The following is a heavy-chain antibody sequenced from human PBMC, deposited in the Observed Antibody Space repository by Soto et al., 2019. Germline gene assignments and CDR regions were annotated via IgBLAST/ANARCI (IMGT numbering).Heavy chain of an antibody. CDR2: VDHSGRT. Sequence: PSETLSLTCAFSCYSINSDYYWGWIRQPPGKGLEWIGSVDHSGRTYYSPSLRSRLTIFIDTSKNQFSLRLTSVTAADTAMYFCAKKGYYPSGKINLFDSWGPGTLVTVSS. D-gene: IGHD3-10*01. J-gene: IGHJ4*02. CDR3: AKKGYYPSGKINLFDS. CDR1: CYSINSDYY. V-gene: IGHV4-38-2*01.